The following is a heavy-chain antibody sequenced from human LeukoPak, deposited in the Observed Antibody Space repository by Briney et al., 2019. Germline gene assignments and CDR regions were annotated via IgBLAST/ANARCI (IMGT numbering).Heavy chain of an antibody. Sequence: PSETLSLTCAVYGESFSGYSWTWIRQPPGKALEWIGEINHSGSTNYKSSLKSRVTISVDTSKNQFSLKLRSVTAADTAVYYCARGGPRVAPAATWFDPWGQGTLVTVSS. V-gene: IGHV4-34*01. CDR2: INHSGST. D-gene: IGHD2-2*01. J-gene: IGHJ5*02. CDR3: ARGGPRVAPAATWFDP. CDR1: GESFSGYS.